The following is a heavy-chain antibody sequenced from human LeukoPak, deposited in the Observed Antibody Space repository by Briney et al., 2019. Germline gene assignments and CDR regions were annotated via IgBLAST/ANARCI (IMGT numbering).Heavy chain of an antibody. V-gene: IGHV4-4*07. J-gene: IGHJ6*03. CDR3: ARETVVAAIVTYYYYYYMDV. D-gene: IGHD2-15*01. Sequence: KPSQTLSLTCTVSAGSISSYYWSWIRQPAGKGLEWIGRIYTSGSTNYNPSLKSRVTMSVDTSKNQLSLKLSSVTAADTAVHYCARETVVAAIVTYYYYYYMDVWGKGTTVTVSS. CDR1: AGSISSYY. CDR2: IYTSGST.